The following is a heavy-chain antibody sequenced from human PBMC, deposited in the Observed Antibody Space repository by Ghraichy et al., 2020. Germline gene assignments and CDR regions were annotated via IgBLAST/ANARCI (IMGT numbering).Heavy chain of an antibody. Sequence: ASVKVSCKASGYTFTSYGISWVRQAPGQGLEWMGWTSAYNDDTNYAQKFRGRVTMTTDTSTNTAYMEVRSLRSDDTTVYYCARDWDGRDHCFYPWGQGTLVTVSS. CDR3: ARDWDGRDHCFYP. CDR1: GYTFTSYG. V-gene: IGHV1-18*04. CDR2: TSAYNDDT. J-gene: IGHJ5*02. D-gene: IGHD1-26*01.